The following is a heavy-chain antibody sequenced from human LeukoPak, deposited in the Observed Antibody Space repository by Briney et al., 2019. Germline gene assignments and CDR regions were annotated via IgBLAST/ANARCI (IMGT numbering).Heavy chain of an antibody. CDR2: INDDGRST. CDR1: GFTFSSYW. V-gene: IGHV3-74*01. D-gene: IGHD6-13*01. Sequence: GGSLRLSCAASGFTFSSYWMHWVRQAPGKGLVGVSRINDDGRSTSYADSVKGRFTISRDNSKNTLYLQMNSLRAEDTAVYYCAKTSSWSFDYWGQGTLVTVSS. J-gene: IGHJ4*02. CDR3: AKTSSWSFDY.